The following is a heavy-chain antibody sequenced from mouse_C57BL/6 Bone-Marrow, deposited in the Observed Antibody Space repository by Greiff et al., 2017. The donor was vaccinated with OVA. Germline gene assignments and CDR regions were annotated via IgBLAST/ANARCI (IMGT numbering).Heavy chain of an antibody. D-gene: IGHD2-2*01. CDR1: GFTFSDYG. CDR3: ARGGYLWYFDV. J-gene: IGHJ1*03. CDR2: ISNLAYSI. Sequence: EVQLVESGGGLVQPGGSLKLSCAVSGFTFSDYGMAWVRQASRKGPEWVAFISNLAYSIYYADTVTGRFTISSENAKNTLYLEMSSLRSEDTAMYYCARGGYLWYFDVWGTGTTVTVSS. V-gene: IGHV5-15*01.